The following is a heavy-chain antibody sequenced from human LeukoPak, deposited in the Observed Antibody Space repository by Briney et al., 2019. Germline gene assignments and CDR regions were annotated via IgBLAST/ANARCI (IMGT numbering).Heavy chain of an antibody. J-gene: IGHJ4*02. CDR2: IYYDEST. CDR3: APLVRFGSGSHFDY. D-gene: IGHD3-10*01. CDR1: GFTFSSYS. V-gene: IGHV4-59*04. Sequence: GSLRLSCAASGFTFSSYSMNWVRQAPGKGLEWIGNIYYDESTYYSPSLKSRVTMSIDTSKNQFSLKLSSVTAADTAVYYCAPLVRFGSGSHFDYWGQGTLVTASS.